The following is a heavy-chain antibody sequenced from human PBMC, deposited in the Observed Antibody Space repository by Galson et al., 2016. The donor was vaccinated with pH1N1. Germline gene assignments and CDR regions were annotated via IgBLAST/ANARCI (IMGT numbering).Heavy chain of an antibody. V-gene: IGHV1-2*04. CDR1: TYSFSGYY. CDR3: ATSSPHITGTTGFFGLDV. Sequence: SVKVSCKASTYSFSGYYIHWVRQAPGQGLEWMGWISPDSGGTVYAQKFQDWVTMTWDTTISTTYMAVTRLTSDDTAVYFCATSSPHITGTTGFFGLDVWGQGTTVTVSS. CDR2: ISPDSGGT. J-gene: IGHJ6*02. D-gene: IGHD1-7*01.